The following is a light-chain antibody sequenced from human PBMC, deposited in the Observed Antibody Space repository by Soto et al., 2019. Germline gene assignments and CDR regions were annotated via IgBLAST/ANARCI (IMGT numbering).Light chain of an antibody. J-gene: IGKJ5*01. Sequence: DIQITQSPSSLSVSVGDRVTLTCRASQSIAGYLSWYQQRPGKAPKFLIYSASSLQRGVPSRFSGSGSGTDFSLTINGLQPEDFATYFCQQSFSVPITFGQGTRLEI. V-gene: IGKV1-39*01. CDR2: SAS. CDR3: QQSFSVPIT. CDR1: QSIAGY.